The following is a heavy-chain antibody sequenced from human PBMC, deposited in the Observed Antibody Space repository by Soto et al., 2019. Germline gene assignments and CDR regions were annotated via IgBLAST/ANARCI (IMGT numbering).Heavy chain of an antibody. V-gene: IGHV1-3*01. J-gene: IGHJ6*02. CDR2: INAGNGNT. D-gene: IGHD2-2*01. CDR3: ARHDCISTSCYYYYYYSMDV. CDR1: GYTFTSYA. Sequence: GASVKVSCEASGYTFTSYAMDWVRQAPGQRLEWMGWINAGNGNTKYSQKFQGRVTITTDKSASTAYMELSSLRSEDTAVYYCARHDCISTSCYYYYYYSMDVWGQGTTVTVSS.